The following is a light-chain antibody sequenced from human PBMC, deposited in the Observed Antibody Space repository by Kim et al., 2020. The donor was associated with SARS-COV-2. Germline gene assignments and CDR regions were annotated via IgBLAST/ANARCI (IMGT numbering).Light chain of an antibody. Sequence: SYELTQPPSVSVAPGKTARITCGGNNIGGKSVQWYQQKPGQAPVLVIYYDSDRPSGIPERISGSNSGNTATLTISGVEAGDEADYYCQVWNSRSDHVVFG. J-gene: IGLJ2*01. CDR2: YDS. CDR3: QVWNSRSDHVV. V-gene: IGLV3-21*04. CDR1: NIGGKS.